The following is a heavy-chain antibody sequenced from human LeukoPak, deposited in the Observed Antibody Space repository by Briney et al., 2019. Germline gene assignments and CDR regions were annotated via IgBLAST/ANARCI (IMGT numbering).Heavy chain of an antibody. Sequence: PSETLSLTCTVSGGSISSYYWSWIRQPPGKGLEWIGYIYYSGSTNYNPSLKSRVTISVDTSKNQFSLKLSSVTAADTAVYYCARSYGSGSDYYYYMDVWGKGTTVTVSS. CDR1: GGSISSYY. CDR2: IYYSGST. J-gene: IGHJ6*03. CDR3: ARSYGSGSDYYYYMDV. V-gene: IGHV4-59*01. D-gene: IGHD3-10*01.